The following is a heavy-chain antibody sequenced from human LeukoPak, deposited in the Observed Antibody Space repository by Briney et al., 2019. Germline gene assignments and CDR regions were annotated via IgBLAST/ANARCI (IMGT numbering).Heavy chain of an antibody. V-gene: IGHV3-30*02. J-gene: IGHJ4*02. Sequence: GGSLRLSCAASGFTFSSYSMNWVRQGPGKGLEWVAFIRYDGSNKYYADSVKGRFTISRDNSKNTLYLQMNSLRAEDTAVYYCAKSIAVADHFDYWGQGTLVTVSS. CDR1: GFTFSSYS. CDR2: IRYDGSNK. CDR3: AKSIAVADHFDY. D-gene: IGHD6-19*01.